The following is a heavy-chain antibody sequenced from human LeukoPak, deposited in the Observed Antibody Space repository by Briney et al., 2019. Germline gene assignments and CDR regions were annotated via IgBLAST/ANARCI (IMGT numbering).Heavy chain of an antibody. CDR2: IYHSGST. V-gene: IGHV4-38-2*01. D-gene: IGHD2-2*01. Sequence: PSETLSLTCAVYGGSFSGYYWGWIRQPPGKGLEWIGSIYHSGSTYYNPSLKSRVTISVDTSKNQFSLKLSSVTAADTAVYYCASRSVPYCSSTSCYDYYYYYMDVWGKGTTVTVSS. CDR3: ASRSVPYCSSTSCYDYYYYYMDV. CDR1: GGSFSGYY. J-gene: IGHJ6*03.